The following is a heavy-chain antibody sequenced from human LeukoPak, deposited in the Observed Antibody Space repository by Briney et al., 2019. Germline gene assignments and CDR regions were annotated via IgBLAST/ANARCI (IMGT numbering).Heavy chain of an antibody. Sequence: ASVKVSCKASGYTFTGYYMHWVRQAPGQGLELMGWINPNSGGTNYAQKFQGRVTMTRDTSISTAYMELSRLRSDDTAVYYCARGSDDFWSGYSPSYWGQGTLVTVSS. CDR1: GYTFTGYY. D-gene: IGHD3-3*01. CDR2: INPNSGGT. V-gene: IGHV1-2*02. CDR3: ARGSDDFWSGYSPSY. J-gene: IGHJ4*02.